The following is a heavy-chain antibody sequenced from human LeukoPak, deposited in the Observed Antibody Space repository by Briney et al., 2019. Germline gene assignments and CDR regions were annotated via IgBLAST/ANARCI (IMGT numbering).Heavy chain of an antibody. CDR3: AKFRTPYSSSWSGPDAFDI. CDR2: ISGSGGST. D-gene: IGHD6-13*01. V-gene: IGHV3-23*01. Sequence: PGGSLRLSCAASGFTFTSYAMSWVRQAPGKGLEWVSAISGSGGSTYYADSVKGRFTISRDNSKNTLYLQMNSLRAEDTAVYYCAKFRTPYSSSWSGPDAFDIWGQGTMVTVSS. J-gene: IGHJ3*02. CDR1: GFTFTSYA.